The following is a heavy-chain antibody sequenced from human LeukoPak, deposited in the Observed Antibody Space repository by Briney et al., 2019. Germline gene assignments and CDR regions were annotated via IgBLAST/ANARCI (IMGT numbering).Heavy chain of an antibody. Sequence: PGGSLRLSCAASGFTFTSYAMGWVRQAPGKGLEWVSYISSSSTYIYYADSVKGRFTISRDNAKNSLYLQMNSLTAEDTAVYYCLSPGVAVTGTEYWGQGTRVTVSS. CDR3: LSPGVAVTGTEY. D-gene: IGHD6-19*01. CDR2: ISSSSTYI. J-gene: IGHJ4*02. CDR1: GFTFTSYA. V-gene: IGHV3-21*01.